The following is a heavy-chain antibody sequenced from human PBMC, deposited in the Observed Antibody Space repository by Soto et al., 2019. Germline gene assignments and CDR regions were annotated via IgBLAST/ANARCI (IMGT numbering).Heavy chain of an antibody. J-gene: IGHJ6*03. CDR1: GYTFTSYA. V-gene: IGHV1-3*01. CDR3: AAYGSAEGYYYYYYMDV. CDR2: INAGNGNT. D-gene: IGHD2-21*01. Sequence: ASVKVSCKAAGYTFTSYAMHWVRQAPGQRLEWMGWINAGNGNTKYSQKFQGRVTITRDTSASTAYMELSSLRSEDTAVYYCAAYGSAEGYYYYYYMDVWGKGTTVTVSS.